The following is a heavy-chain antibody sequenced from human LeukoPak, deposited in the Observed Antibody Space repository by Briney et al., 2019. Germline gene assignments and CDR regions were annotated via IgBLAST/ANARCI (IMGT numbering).Heavy chain of an antibody. V-gene: IGHV4-59*01. CDR1: DDSISSYY. CDR2: IYYSGST. J-gene: IGHJ4*02. D-gene: IGHD5-12*01. CDR3: ARGHGYSGHALAY. Sequence: SETLSLTCTVSDDSISSYYWNWIRQPPGKGLEWIGYIYYSGSTNYNPSLKSRVTISVDTSKNQFSLKVSSVTAADTAVYYCARGHGYSGHALAYWGQGTLVTVSS.